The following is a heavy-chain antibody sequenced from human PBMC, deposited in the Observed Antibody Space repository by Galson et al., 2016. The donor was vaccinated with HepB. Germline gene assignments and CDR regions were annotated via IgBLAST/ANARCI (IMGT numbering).Heavy chain of an antibody. D-gene: IGHD3-3*01. V-gene: IGHV1-18*04. CDR3: ARVIRNFDFWSTYYYYMDV. CDR2: ISAYNGNT. CDR1: GYTFTTYG. J-gene: IGHJ6*03. Sequence: SVKVSCKASGYTFTTYGISWVRQAPGQGLEWVGWISAYNGNTNHAQKLQGRVTMTTDTSTSTAYMELRSLRSDGTAVYYCARVIRNFDFWSTYYYYMDVWGKGTTVTVSS.